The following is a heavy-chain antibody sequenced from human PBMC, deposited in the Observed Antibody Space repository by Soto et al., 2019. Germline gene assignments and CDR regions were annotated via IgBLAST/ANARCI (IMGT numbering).Heavy chain of an antibody. J-gene: IGHJ4*02. CDR3: ARVIEDILTPQYYFDY. CDR2: IYYSGST. D-gene: IGHD3-9*01. CDR1: GGSISSGGYY. Sequence: SETLSLTCTVSGGSISSGGYYWSWIRQHPGKGLEWIGYIYYSGSTYYNPSLKSRVTISVDTSKNQFSLKLSSVTAADTAVYYCARVIEDILTPQYYFDYWGQGTLVTVSS. V-gene: IGHV4-31*03.